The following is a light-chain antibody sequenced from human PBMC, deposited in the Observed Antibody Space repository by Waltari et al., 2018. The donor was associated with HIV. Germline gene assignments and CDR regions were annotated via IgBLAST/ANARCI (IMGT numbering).Light chain of an antibody. V-gene: IGKV3-20*01. CDR3: QQYGTSPPLT. J-gene: IGKJ4*01. CDR2: GAS. CDR1: QSVPSNY. Sequence: IVLTQSPGTIYLSPGERVTLSCRASQSVPSNYLAWYQQRPGRAPRLLIYGASTRSTGIPDRFRGSGSGTDFTLEITTLEPEDSAVYFCQQYGTSPPLTFGGGTRVEI.